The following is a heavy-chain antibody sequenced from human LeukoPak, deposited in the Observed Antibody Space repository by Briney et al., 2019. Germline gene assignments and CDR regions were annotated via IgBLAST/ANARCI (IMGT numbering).Heavy chain of an antibody. CDR2: IWYDGSNK. Sequence: PGGSLRLSCAASGFTFSSYGMHWVRQAPGEGLEWVAVIWYDGSNKYYVDSVKGRFTISRDNSKNTLYLQMNSLRAEDTAVYYCARAPYSSGWFDYWGQGTLVTVSS. CDR3: ARAPYSSGWFDY. V-gene: IGHV3-33*01. D-gene: IGHD6-19*01. CDR1: GFTFSSYG. J-gene: IGHJ4*02.